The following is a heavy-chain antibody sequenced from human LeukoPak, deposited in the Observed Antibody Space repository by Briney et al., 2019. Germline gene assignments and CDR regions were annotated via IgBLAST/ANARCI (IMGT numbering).Heavy chain of an antibody. CDR1: GLTFSTYG. Sequence: PGGSLRLSCAASGLTFSTYGINWVRQAPGKGLEWVALLSHDGSNEYYADSVKGRFTISRDNSKNTLYLQMNSLRAEDTAVYYCARGKGRGYSGYDSNFDYWGQGTLVTVSS. V-gene: IGHV3-30*03. D-gene: IGHD5-12*01. CDR2: LSHDGSNE. CDR3: ARGKGRGYSGYDSNFDY. J-gene: IGHJ4*02.